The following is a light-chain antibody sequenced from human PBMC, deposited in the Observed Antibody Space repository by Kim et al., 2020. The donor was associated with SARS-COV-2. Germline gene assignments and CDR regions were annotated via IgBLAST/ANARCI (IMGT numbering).Light chain of an antibody. V-gene: IGLV3-19*01. CDR1: SLRIYY. J-gene: IGLJ2*01. CDR3: CSRDSSGEPYVA. Sequence: SSELTQDPAVSVALGQTVRITCQGDSLRIYYASWYQQKPGQAPILVMFGKNHRPSGIPDRISGSSSGITASLTISGAQAEDEADYYCCSRDSSGEPYVAFGGGTKVTVL. CDR2: GKN.